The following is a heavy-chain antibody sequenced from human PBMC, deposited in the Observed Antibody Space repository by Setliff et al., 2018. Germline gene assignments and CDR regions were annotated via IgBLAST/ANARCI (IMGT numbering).Heavy chain of an antibody. CDR3: ARDRFYNSWSGTSITAPHDAFDI. CDR1: GYTLTNYY. V-gene: IGHV1-46*03. CDR2: INPSGGLT. D-gene: IGHD3-3*01. Sequence: EASVKVSCKASGYTLTNYYMHWVRQAPGQGLEWMGIINPSGGLTRYAQKSQGRVTMTRDTSTSTVYMEVISLRSEDTAVYFCARDRFYNSWSGTSITAPHDAFDIWGQGTMVTVSS. J-gene: IGHJ3*02.